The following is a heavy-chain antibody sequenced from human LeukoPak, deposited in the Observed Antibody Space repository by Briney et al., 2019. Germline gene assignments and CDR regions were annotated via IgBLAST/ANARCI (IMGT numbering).Heavy chain of an antibody. V-gene: IGHV4-38-2*01. J-gene: IGHJ2*01. D-gene: IGHD2-15*01. CDR2: MSPSGST. CDR1: GSSITGIRDFY. Sequence: PSETLSLACAVSGSSITGIRDFYWGWIRQPPGKGLEWIGSMSPSGSTYYNPSLEGRVTISVDTSKNNGFSLRLKCVTAADTAVYYCGRVNMVVSRPESFFDVWGRGTQVTVSS. CDR3: GRVNMVVSRPESFFDV.